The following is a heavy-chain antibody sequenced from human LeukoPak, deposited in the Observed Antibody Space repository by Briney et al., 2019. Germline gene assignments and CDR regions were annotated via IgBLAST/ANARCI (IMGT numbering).Heavy chain of an antibody. Sequence: GGSLRLSCAASGFTFSRYAMSWVRQAPGKGLEWVSAISASGDATYYADSVKGRFTISRDSSKNMLYLQMNSLRAEDTAIYYCAKHYYGSGSSSYYFDYWGQGTLVTVSS. CDR3: AKHYYGSGSSSYYFDY. D-gene: IGHD3-10*01. CDR1: GFTFSRYA. CDR2: ISASGDAT. V-gene: IGHV3-23*01. J-gene: IGHJ4*02.